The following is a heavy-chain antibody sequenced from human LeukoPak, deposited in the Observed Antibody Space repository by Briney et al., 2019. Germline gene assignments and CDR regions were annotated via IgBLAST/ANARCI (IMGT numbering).Heavy chain of an antibody. CDR3: ARGRVLIEYQLPPLQ. CDR1: DGSFSSYY. D-gene: IGHD2-2*01. V-gene: IGHV4-59*01. J-gene: IGHJ4*02. Sequence: SETLSLTCTVSDGSFSSYYWSWIRQPPGKGLEWIGYIYYGGSTAYTPSLKSRVTISIDRSENQFSLKLNSVTAADTAVYYCARGRVLIEYQLPPLQWGQGTLVTVSS. CDR2: IYYGGST.